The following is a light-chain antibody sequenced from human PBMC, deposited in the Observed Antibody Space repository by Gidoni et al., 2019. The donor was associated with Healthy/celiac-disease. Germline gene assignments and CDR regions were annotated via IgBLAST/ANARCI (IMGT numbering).Light chain of an antibody. CDR1: NIGSKT. J-gene: IGLJ2*01. V-gene: IGLV3-9*01. CDR3: QVWDSSFYVV. CDR2: RDS. Sequence: SYELTQPLSVSVALGQTARITCGGNNIGSKTVHWYQQKPGQAPVLVIYRDSNRTSGIPERFSGSNSGNTATLTISRAQAGDEADYYCQVWDSSFYVVFGGGTKLTVL.